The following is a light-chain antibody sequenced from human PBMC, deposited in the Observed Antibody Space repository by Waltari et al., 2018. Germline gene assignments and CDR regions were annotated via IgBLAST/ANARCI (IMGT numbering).Light chain of an antibody. Sequence: QTAVSQEPSWSVSTGGTVTLPCALSSGSFSTSSSATLYQQTPGQAPRTLVYKANARSSGVPDRFSGSILGNTAALTITGAQADDESDYYCALYMGSGIWVFGGGTRLTVL. J-gene: IGLJ3*02. CDR1: SGSFSTSSS. V-gene: IGLV8-61*01. CDR2: KAN. CDR3: ALYMGSGIWV.